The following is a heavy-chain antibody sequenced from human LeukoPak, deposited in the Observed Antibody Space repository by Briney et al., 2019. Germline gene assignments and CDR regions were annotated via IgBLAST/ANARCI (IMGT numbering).Heavy chain of an antibody. CDR1: GGTFSSYA. CDR2: IIPILGIA. D-gene: IGHD3-22*01. Sequence: GSSVKVSCKASGGTFSSYAISWVRQAPGQGLEWMGRIIPILGIANYAQKFQGRVTITADKSTSTAYMELSSLRSEDTAVYYCATPRDYYDSSGYFPGPFDYWGQGTLVTVSS. J-gene: IGHJ4*02. V-gene: IGHV1-69*04. CDR3: ATPRDYYDSSGYFPGPFDY.